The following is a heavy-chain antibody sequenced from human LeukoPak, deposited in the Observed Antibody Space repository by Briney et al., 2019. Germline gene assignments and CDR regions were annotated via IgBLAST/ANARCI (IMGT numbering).Heavy chain of an antibody. CDR3: ARGKYVAKNYGSDAYDI. Sequence: SQTLSLTCAISGDSVSSNSAAWTWIRQSPSRGLEWLGRTYYRSKWYNDYAVSVNSRITINPDTPKNRFSLQLNSVTPEDTAVYYCARGKYVAKNYGSDAYDIWGQGTMVTVSS. J-gene: IGHJ3*02. CDR2: TYYRSKWYN. V-gene: IGHV6-1*01. CDR1: GDSVSSNSAA. D-gene: IGHD3-10*01.